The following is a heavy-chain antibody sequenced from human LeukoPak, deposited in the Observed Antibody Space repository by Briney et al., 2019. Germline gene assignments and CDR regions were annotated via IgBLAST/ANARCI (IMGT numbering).Heavy chain of an antibody. CDR1: GFTFSSYS. CDR2: IARSSSYI. J-gene: IGHJ4*02. CDR3: ARHVVAVGFDY. V-gene: IGHV3-21*01. Sequence: GGSLRLSCAASGFTFSSYSMNWVRQAPGKGLQWVSSIARSSSYIYYADSVKGRFTISRDNAKNSLYLQMNSLRAEDTAVYYCARHVVAVGFDYWGQGTLVTVSS. D-gene: IGHD3-22*01.